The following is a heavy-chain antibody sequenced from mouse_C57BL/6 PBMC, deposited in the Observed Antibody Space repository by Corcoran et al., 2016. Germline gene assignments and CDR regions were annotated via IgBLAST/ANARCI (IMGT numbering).Heavy chain of an antibody. J-gene: IGHJ4*01. D-gene: IGHD2-4*01. CDR3: ARDDYDEGNAMDY. CDR1: GFSLSTSGMG. V-gene: IGHV8-12*01. CDR2: IYWDDDK. Sequence: QVTLKESGPGILQSSQTLSLPCSFSGFSLSTSGMGVSWIRQPSGKGLEWLAHIYWDDDKRYNPSLKSRLTISKDTSRNQVFLKITSVDTADTATYYCARDDYDEGNAMDYWGQGTSVTVSS.